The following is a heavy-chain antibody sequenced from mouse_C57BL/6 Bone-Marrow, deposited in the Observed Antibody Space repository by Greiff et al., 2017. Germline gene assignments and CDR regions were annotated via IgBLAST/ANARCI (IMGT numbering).Heavy chain of an antibody. CDR3: ARLYYGSSYEGDY. D-gene: IGHD1-1*01. V-gene: IGHV1-55*01. CDR2: IYPGSGST. J-gene: IGHJ2*01. Sequence: QVQLQQPGAELVKPGASVKMSCKASGYTFTSYWLTGVKQRPGQGLEWIGDIYPGSGSTNYNEKFKSKAALTVDTASSTAYMQLSSLTSEDSAVYYCARLYYGSSYEGDYWGQGTTLTVSS. CDR1: GYTFTSYW.